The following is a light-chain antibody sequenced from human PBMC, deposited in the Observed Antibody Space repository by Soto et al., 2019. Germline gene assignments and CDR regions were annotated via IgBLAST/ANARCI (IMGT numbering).Light chain of an antibody. CDR2: KAS. CDR3: QQHSNYPLT. CDR1: HHIDAW. J-gene: IGKJ4*01. V-gene: IGKV1-5*03. Sequence: IRMTQSPSTLSASVGDRVTITCRASHHIDAWLAWYQQKPGKAPKVLIYKASILESGVPSRFSGSGSGTEFTLTISSLQPDDSATYYCQQHSNYPLTFGGGTKVEIK.